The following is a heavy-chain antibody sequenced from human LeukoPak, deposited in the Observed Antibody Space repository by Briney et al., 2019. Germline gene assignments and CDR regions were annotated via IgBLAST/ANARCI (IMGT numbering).Heavy chain of an antibody. CDR3: ARDLYRRTSDSWFDP. Sequence: ASVKVSCKASGYTFTSYGISWVRQAPGQGLEWMGWISAYNGNTNYAQKLQGRVTMTTDTSTSTAYMELRSLRSDDTAVYYCARDLYRRTSDSWFDPWGQGTLVTVSS. D-gene: IGHD2-2*02. CDR1: GYTFTSYG. V-gene: IGHV1-18*01. CDR2: ISAYNGNT. J-gene: IGHJ5*02.